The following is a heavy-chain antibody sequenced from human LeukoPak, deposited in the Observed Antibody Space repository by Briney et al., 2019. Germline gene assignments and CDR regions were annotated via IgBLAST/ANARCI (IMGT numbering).Heavy chain of an antibody. Sequence: PGESLKISCKGSGYSFTSYWVAWVRQMPGKGLEWMGIIYPGDSDTRYSPSFQGQVTISADKAISTAYLQWNSLKASDTAMYYCARHYRDDHRTLDNWGQGTLVSVSS. V-gene: IGHV5-51*01. J-gene: IGHJ4*02. CDR1: GYSFTSYW. CDR2: IYPGDSDT. CDR3: ARHYRDDHRTLDN. D-gene: IGHD3-16*02.